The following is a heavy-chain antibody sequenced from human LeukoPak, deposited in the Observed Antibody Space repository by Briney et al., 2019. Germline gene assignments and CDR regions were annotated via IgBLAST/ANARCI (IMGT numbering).Heavy chain of an antibody. Sequence: MPSETLSLTCTVSGGSISSYYWSWIRQPPGKGLEWIGYIYYSGSTNYNPSLKSRVTISVDTSKNQSSLKLSSVTAADTAVYYCARDGGVVIGNYYYYYGMDVWGQGTTVTVSS. CDR2: IYYSGST. CDR3: ARDGGVVIGNYYYYYGMDV. J-gene: IGHJ6*02. CDR1: GGSISSYY. D-gene: IGHD3-3*01. V-gene: IGHV4-59*01.